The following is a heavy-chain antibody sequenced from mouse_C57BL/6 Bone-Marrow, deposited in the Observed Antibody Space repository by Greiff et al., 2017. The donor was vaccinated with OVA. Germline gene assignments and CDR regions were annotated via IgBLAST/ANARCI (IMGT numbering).Heavy chain of an antibody. CDR2: IDPSDSYT. Sequence: QVQLQQPGAELVRPGTSVKLSCKASGYTFTSYWMHWVKQRPGQGLEWIGVIDPSDSYTNYNQKFKGKATLTVDTSSSTAYMQLSSLTSEDSAVYYCARRNYGSSLWFAYWGQGTLVTVSA. D-gene: IGHD1-1*01. J-gene: IGHJ3*01. V-gene: IGHV1-59*01. CDR3: ARRNYGSSLWFAY. CDR1: GYTFTSYW.